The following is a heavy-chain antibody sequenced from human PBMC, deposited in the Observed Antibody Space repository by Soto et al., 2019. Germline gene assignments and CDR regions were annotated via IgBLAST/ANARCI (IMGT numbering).Heavy chain of an antibody. CDR3: EVTTGY. CDR1: GYTFTDYD. CDR2: MSPDSSNA. D-gene: IGHD3-9*01. J-gene: IGHJ4*02. V-gene: IGHV1-8*01. Sequence: QVQVVQSRAEVKKPGASVKVSCKTSGYTFTDYDINWVRQAPGQGLEWMGWMSPDSSNAGYAQQFQGRVSMTSNTSIRTAYMELSSLRTEDTAVYYCEVTTGYWGQGTLVTVSP.